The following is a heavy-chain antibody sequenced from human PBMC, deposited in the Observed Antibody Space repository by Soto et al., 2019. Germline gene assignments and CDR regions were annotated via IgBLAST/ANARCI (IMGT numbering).Heavy chain of an antibody. Sequence: SQTLSLTCAISGDSVSSNSAASNWIKQSPSRGLEWLGRTYYRSKWYNDYAVSVKSRITINPDTSKNQFSLQLNSVTPEDTAVYYCAREVGIGPYFFDYWGQGTLVTVSS. CDR1: GDSVSSNSAA. V-gene: IGHV6-1*01. CDR3: AREVGIGPYFFDY. D-gene: IGHD1-26*01. J-gene: IGHJ4*02. CDR2: TYYRSKWYN.